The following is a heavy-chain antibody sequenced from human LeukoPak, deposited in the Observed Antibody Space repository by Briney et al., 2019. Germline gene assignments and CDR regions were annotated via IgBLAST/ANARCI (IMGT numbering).Heavy chain of an antibody. CDR3: ARALEACSSTSCQYYMDV. J-gene: IGHJ6*03. CDR2: IYTSGST. Sequence: PSETLSLTCAVSGGSISSGSYYWSWIRQPAGKGLEWIGRIYTSGSTNYNPSLKSRVTISVDTSKNQFSLKLSSVTAADTAVYYCARALEACSSTSCQYYMDVWGKGTTVTVSS. D-gene: IGHD2-2*01. V-gene: IGHV4-61*02. CDR1: GGSISSGSYY.